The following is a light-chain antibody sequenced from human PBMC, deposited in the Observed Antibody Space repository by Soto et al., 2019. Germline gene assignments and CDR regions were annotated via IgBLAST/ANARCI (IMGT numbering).Light chain of an antibody. Sequence: DIQMTQSPSSLSASVGDRVTITCRSSQSISSYLNWYQQKPVKAPKLLIYAASSLQSGVPSRFSGSGSGKDFTLTISSLQPEDFATYYCQQSYSTLGYTFGQGTQVDI. V-gene: IGKV1-39*01. J-gene: IGKJ2*01. CDR2: AAS. CDR3: QQSYSTLGYT. CDR1: QSISSY.